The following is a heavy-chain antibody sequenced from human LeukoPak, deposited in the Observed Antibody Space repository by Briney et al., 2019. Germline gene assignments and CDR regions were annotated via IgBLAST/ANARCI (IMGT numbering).Heavy chain of an antibody. J-gene: IGHJ4*02. V-gene: IGHV1-18*01. CDR3: ARVFPLSQDDYAWGSYRSPYFDY. CDR2: ISAYNGNT. D-gene: IGHD3-16*02. Sequence: ASVKVSCKASGYTFTSYGISWVRQAPGQGLEWMGWISAYNGNTNYAQKFQGRVTMTRDTSISTAYMELSRLRSDDTAVYYCARVFPLSQDDYAWGSYRSPYFDYWGQGTLVTVSS. CDR1: GYTFTSYG.